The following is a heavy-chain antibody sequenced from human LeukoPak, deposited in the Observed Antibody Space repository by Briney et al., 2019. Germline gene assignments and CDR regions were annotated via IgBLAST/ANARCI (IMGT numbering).Heavy chain of an antibody. J-gene: IGHJ4*02. V-gene: IGHV3-7*01. CDR1: GFTFSSYW. D-gene: IGHD3-16*01. CDR2: IKADGSDK. Sequence: GGSLRLSCAAPGFTFSSYWMTWVRQAPGRGLEWVATIKADGSDKYYVNSVKGRFTISRDNAKNSLSLQMDSLRAEDTAVYYCARGGLWGGDYWGQGTLVTVSS. CDR3: ARGGLWGGDY.